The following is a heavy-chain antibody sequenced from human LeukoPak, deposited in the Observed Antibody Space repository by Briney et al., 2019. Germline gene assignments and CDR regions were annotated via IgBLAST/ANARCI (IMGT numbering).Heavy chain of an antibody. J-gene: IGHJ4*02. V-gene: IGHV4-31*03. CDR3: ARSEGHYYDY. Sequence: PSETLSLTCTVSGGSISSGGYYWSWIRQHPGKGLEWIGYIYYSGSTYYNPSLKSRVTISVDRSKNQFSLKLSSVTAADTAVYYCARSEGHYYDYWGQGTLVTVSS. CDR1: GGSISSGGYY. CDR2: IYYSGST.